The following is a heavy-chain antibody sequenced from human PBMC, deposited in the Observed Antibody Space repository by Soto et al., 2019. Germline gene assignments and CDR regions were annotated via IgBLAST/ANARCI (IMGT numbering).Heavy chain of an antibody. CDR1: GYTFTSYG. D-gene: IGHD3-22*01. J-gene: IGHJ4*02. V-gene: IGHV1-18*01. CDR2: ISAYNGNT. Sequence: QVQLVQSGAEVKKPGASVKVSCKASGYTFTSYGISWVRQAPGQGLEWMGWISAYNGNTNYAQKLQGRVTMTTDTFTSTAYMELRSLRSDDTAVYYCARDLEDLYYYDSSGYYYGYWGQGTLVTVSS. CDR3: ARDLEDLYYYDSSGYYYGY.